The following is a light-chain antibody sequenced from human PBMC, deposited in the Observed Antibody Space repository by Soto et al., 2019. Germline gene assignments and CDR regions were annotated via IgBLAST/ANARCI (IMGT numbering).Light chain of an antibody. Sequence: AIRMTQSPSSLSASTGDRVTITCRASQGISSYLAWYQQKPGKASKLLIYAASTLQSGVPSRFSGSGSGTDFTLTISCLQSEDFATYYCQQYYSYPVTFGQGTKVDIK. CDR1: QGISSY. J-gene: IGKJ1*01. V-gene: IGKV1-8*01. CDR2: AAS. CDR3: QQYYSYPVT.